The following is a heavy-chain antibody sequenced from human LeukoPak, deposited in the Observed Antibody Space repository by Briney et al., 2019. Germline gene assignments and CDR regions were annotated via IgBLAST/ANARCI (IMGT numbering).Heavy chain of an antibody. CDR1: GGSISSGGYY. D-gene: IGHD3-16*01. J-gene: IGHJ3*02. CDR2: IYYSGST. CDR3: ARVLLSNYAGRFRAFDI. V-gene: IGHV4-31*03. Sequence: SETLSLTCTVSGGSISSGGYYWSWIRQHPGKGLEWIGYIYYSGSTYYNPSLKSRVTISVDTSKNQFSLKLSSVTAADTAVYYCARVLLSNYAGRFRAFDIWGQGTMVTVSS.